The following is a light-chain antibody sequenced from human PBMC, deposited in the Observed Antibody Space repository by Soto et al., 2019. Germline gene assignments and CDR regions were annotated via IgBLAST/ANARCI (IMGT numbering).Light chain of an antibody. V-gene: IGKV3-15*01. Sequence: EIVMTQSPATLSVSPGGIATLSCRAGQPLNNNVAWYQHKPGQAPRLLIYGTSTRATGVSARFSGGGSGTEFTLTISSLQSEDFAVYYCQQYETWPPSITFGQGTRLEIK. CDR1: QPLNNN. J-gene: IGKJ5*01. CDR2: GTS. CDR3: QQYETWPPSIT.